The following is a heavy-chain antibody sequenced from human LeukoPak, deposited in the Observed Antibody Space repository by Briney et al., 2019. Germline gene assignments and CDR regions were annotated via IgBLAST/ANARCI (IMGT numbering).Heavy chain of an antibody. CDR2: IYYSGST. CDR1: GGSISNSNFY. V-gene: IGHV4-39*07. CDR3: ARRIPIAVAGTIMTYYFDY. J-gene: IGHJ4*02. D-gene: IGHD6-19*01. Sequence: SETLSLTCTVSGGSISNSNFYWGWIRQPPGQGLEWIGSIYYSGSTYYNPSLKSRVTISVDTSKNQFSLKLSSVTAADTAVYYCARRIPIAVAGTIMTYYFDYWGQGTLVTVSS.